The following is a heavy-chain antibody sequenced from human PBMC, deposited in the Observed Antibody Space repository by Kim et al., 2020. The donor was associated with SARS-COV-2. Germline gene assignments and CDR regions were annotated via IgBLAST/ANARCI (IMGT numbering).Heavy chain of an antibody. CDR2: IFDNGNT. V-gene: IGHV4-39*01. CDR1: GGSIFSTSYY. Sequence: SESLSLTCTVSGGSIFSTSYYWGWLRQAPGKGWEWTGSIFDNGNTYYNPSVKSRVTITIDTSKNQFHLKMSAVTATATALYYCARVGAAYTSGGMDVWGQGTTVTVSS. J-gene: IGHJ6*02. D-gene: IGHD3-16*01. CDR3: ARVGAAYTSGGMDV.